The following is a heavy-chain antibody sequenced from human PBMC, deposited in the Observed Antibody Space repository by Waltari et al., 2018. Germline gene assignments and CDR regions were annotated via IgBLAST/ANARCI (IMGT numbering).Heavy chain of an antibody. CDR2: IYTSGST. CDR3: ARDGQQQLRD. D-gene: IGHD6-13*01. CDR1: GGCISSGSHY. J-gene: IGHJ4*02. V-gene: IGHV4-61*09. Sequence: QVQLQESGPGLVKPSQTLPLTCTVSGGCISSGSHYWSWIRQPAGKGLEWIGYIYTSGSTNYNPSLKSRVTISVDTSKNQFSLKLSSVTAADTAVYYCARDGQQQLRDWGQGTLVTVSS.